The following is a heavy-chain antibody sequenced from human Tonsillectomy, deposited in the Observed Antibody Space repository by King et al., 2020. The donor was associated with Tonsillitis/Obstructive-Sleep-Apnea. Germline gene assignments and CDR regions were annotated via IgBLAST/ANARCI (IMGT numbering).Heavy chain of an antibody. J-gene: IGHJ6*03. Sequence: QLQESGPGLVKSSETLSLTCTVSGGSIGSFYWSWIRQPPGKGLEWIGYIYYTGSTNYNPSLKRRVTISVDTSKNQFSLKLSSVTAADTAVYYCARGDFRGGSFLLLPPPYHYLDVWGVGTTVTVSS. D-gene: IGHD2-15*01. CDR2: IYYTGST. V-gene: IGHV4-59*01. CDR3: ARGDFRGGSFLLLPPPYHYLDV. CDR1: GGSIGSFY.